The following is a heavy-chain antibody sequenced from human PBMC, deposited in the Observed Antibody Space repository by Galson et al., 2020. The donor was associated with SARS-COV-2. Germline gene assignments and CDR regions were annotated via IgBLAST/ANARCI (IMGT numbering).Heavy chain of an antibody. D-gene: IGHD2-2*01. Sequence: KIGESLKISCKSSGYIFTNYWIVWVRQMPGKGLEWIGIINPRDSETTYSPSFQGQVTISADKSLTTAYLQWSSLKASDTAMYYCARHRYCSSNSRQPPPGIDYWGQGTLVTVSS. CDR3: ARHRYCSSNSRQPPPGIDY. CDR2: INPRDSET. V-gene: IGHV5-51*01. J-gene: IGHJ4*02. CDR1: GYIFTNYW.